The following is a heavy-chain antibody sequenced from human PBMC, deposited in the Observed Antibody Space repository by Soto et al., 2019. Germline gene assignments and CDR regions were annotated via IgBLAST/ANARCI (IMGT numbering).Heavy chain of an antibody. CDR2: INHSGST. D-gene: IGHD3-3*01. Sequence: SETLSLTCAVYGGSFSGYYWSWIRRPPGKGLEWIGEINHSGSTNYNPSLKSRVTISVDTSKNQFSLKLSSVTAADTAVYYCARGGITIFGVVIMDNWFDPWGQGTLVTVS. V-gene: IGHV4-34*01. CDR1: GGSFSGYY. CDR3: ARGGITIFGVVIMDNWFDP. J-gene: IGHJ5*02.